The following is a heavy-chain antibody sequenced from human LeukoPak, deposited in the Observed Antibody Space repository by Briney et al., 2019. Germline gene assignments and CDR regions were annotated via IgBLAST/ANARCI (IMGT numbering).Heavy chain of an antibody. J-gene: IGHJ5*02. CDR2: ISGYNGNT. CDR3: ARDGTTGTTFRFDP. Sequence: ASVKVSCKASSYTFTSYGISWVRQAPGQGLEWMGWISGYNGNTNYAQKFQGRITMTTDTSTSTVHMELRSLRSDDTAVYYCARDGTTGTTFRFDPWGQGTLVTVSS. V-gene: IGHV1-18*01. CDR1: SYTFTSYG. D-gene: IGHD1-1*01.